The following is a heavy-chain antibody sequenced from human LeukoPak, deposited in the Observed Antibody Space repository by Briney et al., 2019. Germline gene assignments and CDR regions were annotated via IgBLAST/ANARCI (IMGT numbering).Heavy chain of an antibody. D-gene: IGHD3-22*01. J-gene: IGHJ1*01. CDR2: IYSGGST. CDR3: ARSYYDSSGYCR. Sequence: GGSLRLSCAASGFTVSSNYMSWVRQAPGKGLEWVSVIYSGGSTYYADSVKGRFTISRDNSKNTLYLQMNSLRAEDTAVYYCARSYYDSSGYCRWGQGTLVTVSS. V-gene: IGHV3-53*01. CDR1: GFTVSSNY.